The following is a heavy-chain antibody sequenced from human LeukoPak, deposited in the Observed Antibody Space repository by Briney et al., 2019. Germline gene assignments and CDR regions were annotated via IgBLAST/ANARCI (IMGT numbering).Heavy chain of an antibody. CDR3: AREVLIDSYFYYMDV. Sequence: ASVKVSCKASGYTFTGYYMHWVRQAPGQGLEWMGWINPNSGGTNYAQKFQGRVTMTRDTSISTAYMELSRLRSDDTALYYCAREVLIDSYFYYMDVWGKGTTVTISS. D-gene: IGHD1-1*01. CDR1: GYTFTGYY. CDR2: INPNSGGT. V-gene: IGHV1-2*02. J-gene: IGHJ6*03.